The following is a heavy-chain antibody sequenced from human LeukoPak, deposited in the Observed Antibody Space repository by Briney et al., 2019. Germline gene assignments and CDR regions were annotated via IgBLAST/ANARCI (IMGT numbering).Heavy chain of an antibody. D-gene: IGHD3-10*01. Sequence: SETLSLTCAVYGGSFSGYYWSWIRQPPGKGLEWIGEINHSGSTNYNPSLKSRVTISVDTSKNQFSLKPSSVTAADTAVYYCARFGNYYGSGSHWGQGTLVTVSS. J-gene: IGHJ4*02. CDR1: GGSFSGYY. CDR2: INHSGST. V-gene: IGHV4-34*01. CDR3: ARFGNYYGSGSH.